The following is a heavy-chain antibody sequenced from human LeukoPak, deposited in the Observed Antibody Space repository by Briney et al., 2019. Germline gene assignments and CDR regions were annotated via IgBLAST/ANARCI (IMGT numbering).Heavy chain of an antibody. CDR1: GYTFTSYD. V-gene: IGHV1-8*01. CDR2: MNPNGGNT. D-gene: IGHD3-3*01. J-gene: IGHJ6*03. CDR3: ARAPYYDFWSGYYTHYYYYYMDV. Sequence: ASVKVSCMASGYTFTSYDINWVRQATGQGLEWMGWMNPNGGNTGYAQKFQGRVTITRNTSISTAYMELSSLRSEDTAVYYCARAPYYDFWSGYYTHYYYYYMDVWGKGTTVTVSS.